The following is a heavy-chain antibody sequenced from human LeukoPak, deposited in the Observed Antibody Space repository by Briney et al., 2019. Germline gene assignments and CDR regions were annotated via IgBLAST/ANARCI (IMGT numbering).Heavy chain of an antibody. CDR1: GYTLTELS. V-gene: IGHV1-46*01. CDR3: ARGGVLVRGVDFDY. J-gene: IGHJ4*02. D-gene: IGHD3-10*01. CDR2: INPSGGST. Sequence: ASVKVSCKVSGYTLTELSMHWVRQAPGQGLEWMGIINPSGGSTSYAQKFQGRVTMTRDMSTSTVYMELSSLRSEDTAVYYCARGGVLVRGVDFDYWGQGTLVTVSS.